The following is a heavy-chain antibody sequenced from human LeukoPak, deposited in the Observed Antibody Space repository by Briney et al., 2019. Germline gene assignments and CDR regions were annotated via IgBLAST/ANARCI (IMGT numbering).Heavy chain of an antibody. CDR1: GFTFSSYW. CDR2: IKQDGSEK. V-gene: IGHV3-7*01. CDR3: ARDPAFEAFDI. Sequence: PGRSLRLSCAASGFTFSSYWMSWVRQAPGKGLEWVANIKQDGSEKYYVDSVKGRFTISRDNAKNSLYLQMNSLRAEDTAVYYCARDPAFEAFDIWGRGTVVTVSS. J-gene: IGHJ3*02.